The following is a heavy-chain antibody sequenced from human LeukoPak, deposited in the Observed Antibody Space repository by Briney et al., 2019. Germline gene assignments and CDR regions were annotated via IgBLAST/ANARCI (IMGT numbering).Heavy chain of an antibody. Sequence: GGSLRLSCAASGFTFSSYAMSWVRQAPGKGLEWVSAISGSGGSTYYADSVKGRFTISRDNSKNTLYLQMDSLRAEDTAVYYCAKGDSGPPRGFGYFDYWGQGTLVTVSS. CDR1: GFTFSSYA. V-gene: IGHV3-23*01. D-gene: IGHD5-12*01. CDR2: ISGSGGST. J-gene: IGHJ4*02. CDR3: AKGDSGPPRGFGYFDY.